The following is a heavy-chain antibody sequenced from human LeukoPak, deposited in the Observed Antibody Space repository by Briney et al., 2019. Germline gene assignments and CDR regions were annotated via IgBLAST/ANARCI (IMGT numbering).Heavy chain of an antibody. V-gene: IGHV1-2*02. J-gene: IGHJ4*02. D-gene: IGHD6-13*01. CDR2: INPNSGGT. CDR3: AREGSIGAVVLDY. CDR1: GYTFTGYY. Sequence: ASVKVSCKASGYTFTGYYMHWVRQAPGQGLEWMGWINPNSGGTSYAQKFQDRVTMTRDTSISTAYMELSSLRSDDTAVYYCAREGSIGAVVLDYWGQGTPVTVSS.